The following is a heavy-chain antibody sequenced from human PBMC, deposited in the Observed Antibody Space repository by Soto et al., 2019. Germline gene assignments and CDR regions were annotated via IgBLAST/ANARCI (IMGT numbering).Heavy chain of an antibody. CDR3: ARARFDSWSHIYYGLDV. Sequence: PSETLSLTCGVYGGSFSAYSWTWLRQSPGKGLEWIGEITHGGSTDYNPALKSRLVTSVDTSKSQFSLRVTSVTAADAAVYFCARARFDSWSHIYYGLDVWGQGTTVTVSS. CDR2: ITHGGST. V-gene: IGHV4-34*01. CDR1: GGSFSAYS. J-gene: IGHJ6*02. D-gene: IGHD3-3*01.